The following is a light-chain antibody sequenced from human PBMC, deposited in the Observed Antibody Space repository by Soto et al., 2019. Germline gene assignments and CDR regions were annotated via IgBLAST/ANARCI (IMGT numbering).Light chain of an antibody. V-gene: IGKV2-30*01. Sequence: DVVMTQSPLFLPVTRGQPASISCRSSQSLVYSDGNTYLSWFHQRPGQSPRRLIYKVSYRDSGVPDRFRGSGSGTDFTLKISRVEAEDVGVYYCMETTHGWTFGQGTKVEIK. J-gene: IGKJ1*01. CDR1: QSLVYSDGNTY. CDR2: KVS. CDR3: METTHGWT.